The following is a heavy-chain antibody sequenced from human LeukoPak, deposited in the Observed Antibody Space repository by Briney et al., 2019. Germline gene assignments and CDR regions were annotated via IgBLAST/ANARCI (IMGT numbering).Heavy chain of an antibody. V-gene: IGHV4-38-2*02. D-gene: IGHD3-22*01. CDR3: ARLDYYDRSGIQN. Sequence: SETLSLTRTVSGYSLSSGYFWGWIRQPPGKGLEWIGSIYHSGSTYYNPSLKSRVTISGDTSKNQFSLKLSSVTAADTAVYYCARLDYYDRSGIQNWGQRTLVTVSS. J-gene: IGHJ4*02. CDR1: GYSLSSGYF. CDR2: IYHSGST.